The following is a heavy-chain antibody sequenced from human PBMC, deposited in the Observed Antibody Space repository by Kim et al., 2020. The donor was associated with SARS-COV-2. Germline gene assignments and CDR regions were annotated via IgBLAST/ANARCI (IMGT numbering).Heavy chain of an antibody. V-gene: IGHV4-31*03. Sequence: SETLSLTCTVSGGSISSGGYYWSWIRQHPGKGLEWIGYIYYSGSTYYNPSLKSRVTISVDTSKIQFSLKLSSVTAADTAVYYCARVAVYYFDYWGQGTLVTVSS. J-gene: IGHJ4*02. CDR1: GGSISSGGYY. CDR2: IYYSGST. CDR3: ARVAVYYFDY.